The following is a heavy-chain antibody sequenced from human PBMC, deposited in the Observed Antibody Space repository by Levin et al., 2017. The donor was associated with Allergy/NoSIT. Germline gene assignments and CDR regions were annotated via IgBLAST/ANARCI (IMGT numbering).Heavy chain of an antibody. J-gene: IGHJ4*02. CDR2: ISSSSTTI. CDR3: EWGSGGYISAS. Sequence: PGGSLRLSCAASGFTFSSYSMNWVRQAPGKGLEWVSYISSSSTTIYYADSVKGRFSISRDNAENSLYLQMNTLRAGDTALYYGEWGSGGYISASGGQGTLVTVSS. D-gene: IGHD3-16*01. CDR1: GFTFSSYS. V-gene: IGHV3-48*01.